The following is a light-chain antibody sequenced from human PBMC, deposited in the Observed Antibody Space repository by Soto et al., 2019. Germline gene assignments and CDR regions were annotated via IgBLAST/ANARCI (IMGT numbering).Light chain of an antibody. CDR2: GAS. Sequence: EIVLTESPGTLSLSPGERGTLSCRASHSVSSSYLAWSQPKPGQAPRLLIYGASSRAPGIPDRFSGSGSGIDVTLTISRLEPEDFAVYSWEQSGSSFTFGPGTKVDIK. CDR3: EQSGSSFT. CDR1: HSVSSSY. J-gene: IGKJ3*01. V-gene: IGKV3-20*01.